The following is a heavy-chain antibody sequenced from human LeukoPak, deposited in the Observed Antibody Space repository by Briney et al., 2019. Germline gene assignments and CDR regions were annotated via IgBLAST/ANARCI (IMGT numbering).Heavy chain of an antibody. CDR2: ISYDGSNK. J-gene: IGHJ4*02. Sequence: GGSLRLSCAASGFTFSSYGMHWVRQAPGKGLEWVARISYDGSNKYYADSVKGRFTISRDNSKSALFLHMDTVRADDTAFYYCAKDSPPTSEWLPDYWGQGTLVSISS. CDR1: GFTFSSYG. CDR3: AKDSPPTSEWLPDY. D-gene: IGHD3-3*01. V-gene: IGHV3-30*18.